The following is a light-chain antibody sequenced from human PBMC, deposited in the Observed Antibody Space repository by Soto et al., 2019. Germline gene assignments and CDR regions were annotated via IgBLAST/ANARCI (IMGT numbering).Light chain of an antibody. CDR3: SSYTSSSTVV. J-gene: IGLJ2*01. Sequence: QSALTQPASVSGSPGQSITISCTGTSSDVGGYNYVSWYQQHPGKAPKLMIYDVSNRPSGVSNRFSGSKSGNTASLTISGLQAEDEAGYYCSSYTSSSTVVFGGGTKLTFL. V-gene: IGLV2-14*01. CDR2: DVS. CDR1: SSDVGGYNY.